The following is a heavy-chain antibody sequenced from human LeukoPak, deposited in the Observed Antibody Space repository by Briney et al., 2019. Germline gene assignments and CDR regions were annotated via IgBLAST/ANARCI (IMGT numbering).Heavy chain of an antibody. D-gene: IGHD4-17*01. CDR2: IYYSGTT. J-gene: IGHJ5*02. CDR1: GGSFNFHC. CDR3: VRSKSGTYGWFDP. V-gene: IGHV4-59*11. Sequence: SETLSLTCAVYGGSFNFHCWSWIRQPPGKGLEWIGYIYYSGTTNYNPSLKSRVTISVDTSKNQFSLKVSSVTAADTAVYYCVRSKSGTYGWFDPWGQGTLVTVSS.